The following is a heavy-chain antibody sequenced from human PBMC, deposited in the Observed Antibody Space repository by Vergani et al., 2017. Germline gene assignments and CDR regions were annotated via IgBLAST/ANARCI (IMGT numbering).Heavy chain of an antibody. D-gene: IGHD2-2*01. CDR1: GGTFSSYA. V-gene: IGHV1-69*01. J-gene: IGHJ3*02. CDR3: AGDRAIVVVPAAINAFDI. CDR2: IIPIFGTA. Sequence: QVQLVQSGAEVKKPGSSVKVSCKASGGTFSSYAISWVRQAPGQGLEWMGGIIPIFGTANYAQKCKGRVTITADESTSTAYMELSSLRSEDTAVYYCAGDRAIVVVPAAINAFDIWGQGTMVTVSS.